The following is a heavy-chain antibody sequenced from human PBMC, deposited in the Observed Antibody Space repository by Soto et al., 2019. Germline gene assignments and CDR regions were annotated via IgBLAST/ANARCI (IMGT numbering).Heavy chain of an antibody. Sequence: GGSLRLSCAASGFTFSSYVMHWVRQAPGKGLEWVAVISYDGSNKYYADSVKGRSTISRDNSKNTLYLRMNSLRAEDTAVYYCAKDISGSFDYWGQGTLVTVSS. D-gene: IGHD3-10*01. CDR1: GFTFSSYV. J-gene: IGHJ4*02. V-gene: IGHV3-30*18. CDR2: ISYDGSNK. CDR3: AKDISGSFDY.